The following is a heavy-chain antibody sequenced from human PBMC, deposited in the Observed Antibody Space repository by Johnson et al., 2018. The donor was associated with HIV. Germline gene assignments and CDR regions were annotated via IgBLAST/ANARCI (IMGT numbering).Heavy chain of an antibody. CDR1: GFTFSNYP. V-gene: IGHV3-30-3*01. CDR3: VRSPNWALGDI. CDR2: ISFDGNNK. D-gene: IGHD7-27*01. Sequence: QMQLVESGGGVVQPGRSLRLSCAASGFTFSNYPMNWVRQAPGKGLEWVAVISFDGNNKYHADSVKGRFTISRDNSKNTLFLQMNSLTADDTAIYYCVRSPNWALGDIWGQGTMATVSS. J-gene: IGHJ3*02.